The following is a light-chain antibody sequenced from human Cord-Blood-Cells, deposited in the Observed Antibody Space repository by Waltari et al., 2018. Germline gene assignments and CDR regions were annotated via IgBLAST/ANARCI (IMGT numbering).Light chain of an antibody. V-gene: IGLV2-14*01. CDR1: SSDVGGYNS. J-gene: IGLJ1*01. Sequence: QSTLTQPASVSGSPGQSITISCTGTSSDVGGYNSVSWYQQHPGKAPKLMIYDVSNRPSGVSNRFSGSKSGNTASLTISGLQAEDEADYYCSSYTSSSTPLYVFGTGTKVTVL. CDR3: SSYTSSSTPLYV. CDR2: DVS.